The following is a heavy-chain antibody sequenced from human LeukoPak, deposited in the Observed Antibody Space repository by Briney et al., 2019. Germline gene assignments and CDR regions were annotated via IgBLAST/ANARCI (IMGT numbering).Heavy chain of an antibody. Sequence: GGSLRLSCAASGFIFDDYGMSWVRQAPGKGLEWVPGINWSGGSTGYADSVKGRFTISRDNAKNSLYLQMNSLRAEDTAVYYCARSGYSSALRAFDIWGQGTMVTVSS. CDR3: ARSGYSSALRAFDI. J-gene: IGHJ3*02. D-gene: IGHD6-19*01. CDR2: INWSGGST. CDR1: GFIFDDYG. V-gene: IGHV3-20*04.